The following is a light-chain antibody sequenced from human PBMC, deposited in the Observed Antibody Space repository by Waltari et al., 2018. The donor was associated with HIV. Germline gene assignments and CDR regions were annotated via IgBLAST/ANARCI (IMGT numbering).Light chain of an antibody. J-gene: IGLJ2*01. V-gene: IGLV3-21*04. CDR3: QVWDRSSDQVI. Sequence: YELTQPPSVSVAPAQPAIIPCGGNNTARQSVPGYQQKPGHAPVLVIYFDLDRPSGIPERFSGSVSGNTATLTISRVDAGDEADYYCQVWDRSSDQVIFGGGTKLTVL. CDR2: FDL. CDR1: NTARQS.